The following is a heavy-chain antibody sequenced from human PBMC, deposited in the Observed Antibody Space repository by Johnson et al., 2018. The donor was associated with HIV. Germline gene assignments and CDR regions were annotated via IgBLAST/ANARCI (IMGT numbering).Heavy chain of an antibody. CDR3: ARGIVGAEEGAFDI. J-gene: IGHJ3*02. CDR1: AFTVSDNY. CDR2: IYTGGST. D-gene: IGHD1-26*01. Sequence: VQLVESGGGLVQPGGSLRLSCAASAFTVSDNYLSWVRQAPGKGLEWVSVIYTGGSTYYADSVTGRFTISRDNAKNSLYLQMNSLRAEDTAVYYCARGIVGAEEGAFDIWGQGTLVTGSS. V-gene: IGHV3-66*01.